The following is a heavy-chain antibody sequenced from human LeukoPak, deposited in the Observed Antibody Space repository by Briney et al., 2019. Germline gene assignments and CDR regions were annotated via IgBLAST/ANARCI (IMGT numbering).Heavy chain of an antibody. V-gene: IGHV4-61*05. Sequence: SETLSLTCTVPGGSISSSSYYWGWIRQPPGKGLEWIGYIYYSGSTNYNPSLKSRVTISVDTSKNQFSLKLSSVTAADTAVYYCARLNRIQLWGVDTAMVRGDFDYWGQGTLVTVSS. CDR3: ARLNRIQLWGVDTAMVRGDFDY. J-gene: IGHJ4*02. CDR2: IYYSGST. D-gene: IGHD5-18*01. CDR1: GGSISSSSYY.